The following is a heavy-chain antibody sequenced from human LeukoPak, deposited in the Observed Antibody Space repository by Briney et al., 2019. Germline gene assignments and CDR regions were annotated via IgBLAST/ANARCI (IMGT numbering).Heavy chain of an antibody. CDR2: ISGSGGST. J-gene: IGHJ4*02. V-gene: IGHV3-23*01. Sequence: GGSLRLSCAASGITFSSYAMSWVRQAPGKGLEWVSAISGSGGSTYYADSVKGRFTISRDNSKNTLYLQMNSLRAEDTAVYYCAKEGGPYYYGSGSYSAYDYWGQGTLVTVSS. CDR3: AKEGGPYYYGSGSYSAYDY. CDR1: GITFSSYA. D-gene: IGHD3-10*01.